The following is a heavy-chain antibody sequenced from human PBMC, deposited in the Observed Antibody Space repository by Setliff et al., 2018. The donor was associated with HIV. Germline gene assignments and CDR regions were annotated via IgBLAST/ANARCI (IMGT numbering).Heavy chain of an antibody. CDR1: GGSISSHY. CDR2: LHISGNS. J-gene: IGHJ4*02. D-gene: IGHD3-16*01. CDR3: AREGGTDRYFDY. Sequence: SETLSLTCTVSGGSISSHYWSWIRQPAGKGLEWVGRLHISGNSNYSPSLKSRVNMSIDTSKNQFSLKVLSVTAADTAVYYCAREGGTDRYFDYWGPGTPVTVSS. V-gene: IGHV4-4*07.